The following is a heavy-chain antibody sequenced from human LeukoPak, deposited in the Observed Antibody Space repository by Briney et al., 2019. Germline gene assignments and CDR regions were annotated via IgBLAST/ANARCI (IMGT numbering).Heavy chain of an antibody. J-gene: IGHJ6*03. Sequence: SETLSLTCAVSGGSISSDNWWSWVRQPPGKGLEWIGEIYHSGSTNYNPSLKSRVTISVDKSKNQFSLKLSSVTAADTAVYYCARWTGRNSYYYYYMDVWGKGTTVTVSS. D-gene: IGHD1-14*01. CDR1: GGSISSDNW. CDR3: ARWTGRNSYYYYYMDV. V-gene: IGHV4-4*02. CDR2: IYHSGST.